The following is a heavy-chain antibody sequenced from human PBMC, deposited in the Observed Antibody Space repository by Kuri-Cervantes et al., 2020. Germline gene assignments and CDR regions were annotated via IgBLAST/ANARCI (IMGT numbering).Heavy chain of an antibody. D-gene: IGHD1-26*01. V-gene: IGHV3-43D*04. J-gene: IGHJ6*03. CDR1: GFTFDDYA. CDR2: ISWDGGST. CDR3: ARTESLVGATYMDV. Sequence: GESLKISRAASGFTFDDYAMHWVRQAPGKGLEWVSLISWDGGSTYYADSVKGRFTISRDNAKNSLYLQMNSLRAEDTAVYYCARTESLVGATYMDVWGKGTTVTVSS.